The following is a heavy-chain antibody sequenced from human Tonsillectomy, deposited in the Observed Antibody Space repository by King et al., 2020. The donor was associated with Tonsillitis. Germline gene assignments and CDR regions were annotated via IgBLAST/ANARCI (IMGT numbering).Heavy chain of an antibody. V-gene: IGHV4-59*08. Sequence: QLQESGPGLVKPSETLSLTCTVSGGSISSYYWSWIRQPPGKGLEWIGYIYYSGSTNYNPSPKSRVTISVDTSKNQFSLKLSSVTAADTAVYYCARLTTGGTDYWGQGTLVTVSS. CDR1: GGSISSYY. CDR2: IYYSGST. D-gene: IGHD3-16*01. CDR3: ARLTTGGTDY. J-gene: IGHJ4*02.